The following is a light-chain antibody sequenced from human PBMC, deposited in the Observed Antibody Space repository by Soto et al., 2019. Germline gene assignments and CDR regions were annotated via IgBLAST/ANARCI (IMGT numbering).Light chain of an antibody. CDR3: QQYYNYRLT. CDR1: QGISSY. V-gene: IGKV1-8*01. CDR2: AAS. Sequence: AIRMTQSPSSFSASTGDRVTITCRASQGISSYLAWYQQKPGKAPNLLIYAASTLQSGVPSRFSGSGSGTDFTLTISCLQSEDFATYYCQQYYNYRLTFGGGTKVEIK. J-gene: IGKJ4*01.